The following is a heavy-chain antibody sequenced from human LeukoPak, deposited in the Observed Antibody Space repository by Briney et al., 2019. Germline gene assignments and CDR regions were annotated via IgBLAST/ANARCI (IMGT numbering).Heavy chain of an antibody. V-gene: IGHV3-74*01. CDR2: IIGDESAT. Sequence: PGGSLRLSCAASGFTFSSHWMHWVRQAPGKGLVWVSRIIGDESATSYADSVKGRFTISRDNALNKLYLQMNSLRAEGTALYYCARADSTGYFLGHFYYWGQGTLVTVSS. CDR3: ARADSTGYFLGHFYY. D-gene: IGHD3-22*01. J-gene: IGHJ4*02. CDR1: GFTFSSHW.